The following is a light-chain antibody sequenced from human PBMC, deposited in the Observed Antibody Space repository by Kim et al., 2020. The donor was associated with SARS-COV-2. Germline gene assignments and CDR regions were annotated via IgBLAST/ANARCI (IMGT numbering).Light chain of an antibody. J-gene: IGKJ4*01. V-gene: IGKV3-11*01. CDR1: QSVGCY. CDR3: QQRIHWPLT. Sequence: LAPGERATLSGRASQSVGCYLDWYQQKPGQAPRLLIYDASNRATDIPARFSGSGSGTDFTLTISSLEPEDFAVYYCQQRIHWPLTFGGGTKVDIK. CDR2: DAS.